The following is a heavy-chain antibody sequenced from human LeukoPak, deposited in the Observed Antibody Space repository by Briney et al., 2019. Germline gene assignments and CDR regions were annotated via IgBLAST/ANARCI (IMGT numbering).Heavy chain of an antibody. CDR1: GYTFTIYD. CDR2: MNPKSGDT. J-gene: IGHJ6*02. CDR3: ARGAIFGTTTMGYGMDV. V-gene: IGHV1-8*01. D-gene: IGHD3-3*01. Sequence: ASVKVSCKASGYTFTIYDINWVRQAPGQGREWVGWMNPKSGDTVYAQNFQGGVTMTRDISIGTAYLELDSLRSEDTAVYYCARGAIFGTTTMGYGMDVWGQGTTVTVSS.